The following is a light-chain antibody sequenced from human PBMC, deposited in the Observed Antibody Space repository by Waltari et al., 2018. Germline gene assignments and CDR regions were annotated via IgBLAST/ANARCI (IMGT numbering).Light chain of an antibody. Sequence: DIQMTQSPSTLSASVGDRVTITCRASQSISSWLTWYQQKPGKAPKLLIYKASSLESGVPSRFSGSGSGTEFTLTISSLQPDDFATYYCQQYNSVPLTFGGGTEVEI. J-gene: IGKJ4*01. CDR1: QSISSW. V-gene: IGKV1-5*03. CDR3: QQYNSVPLT. CDR2: KAS.